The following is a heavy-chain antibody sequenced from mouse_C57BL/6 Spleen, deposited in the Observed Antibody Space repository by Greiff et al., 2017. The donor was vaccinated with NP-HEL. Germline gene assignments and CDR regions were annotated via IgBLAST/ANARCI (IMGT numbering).Heavy chain of an antibody. CDR3: TRSSSYHWYFDV. V-gene: IGHV1-5*01. D-gene: IGHD1-1*01. CDR2: IYPGNSDT. J-gene: IGHJ1*03. CDR1: GYTFTSYW. Sequence: VQLQQSGTVLARPGASVKMSCKTSGYTFTSYWMHWVKQRPGQGLEWIGAIYPGNSDTSYNQKFKGKAKLTAVTSASTAYMELSSLTNEDSAVYYCTRSSSYHWYFDVWGTGTTVTVSS.